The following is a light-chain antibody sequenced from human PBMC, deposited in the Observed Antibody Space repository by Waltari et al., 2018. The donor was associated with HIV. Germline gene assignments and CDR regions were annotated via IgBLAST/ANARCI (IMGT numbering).Light chain of an antibody. V-gene: IGKV1-9*01. CDR2: DAS. J-gene: IGKJ4*01. CDR3: QQLHTFPLT. CDR1: QDISYF. Sequence: DIQLTQSPSFLSASVGDRVTVACRASQDISYFLAWYQQKPGTAPRLLIYDASTLYSGVPSRFRGSGSGTEFTLTISSLQPEDFVSYYCQQLHTFPLTFGGGTKV.